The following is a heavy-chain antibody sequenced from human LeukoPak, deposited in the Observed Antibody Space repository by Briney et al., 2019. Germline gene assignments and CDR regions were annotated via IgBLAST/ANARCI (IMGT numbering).Heavy chain of an antibody. CDR1: GYSISSGYY. CDR2: IYHSGST. V-gene: IGHV4-38-2*02. J-gene: IGHJ6*03. D-gene: IGHD3-10*01. CDR3: SRFRGPMDV. Sequence: PSETLSLTCTVSGYSISSGYYWGWIRPPPGKGLEWIGSIYHSGSTYYNPSLKSRVTISVDTSKNQFSLKLSSVTAADTAVYYYSRFRGPMDVWGKGTTVTVSS.